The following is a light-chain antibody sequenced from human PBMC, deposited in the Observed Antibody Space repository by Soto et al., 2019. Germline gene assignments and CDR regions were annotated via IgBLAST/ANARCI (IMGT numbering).Light chain of an antibody. V-gene: IGLV1-40*01. CDR1: SSTIGAGYD. CDR2: GDT. CDR3: QSYDSSLSGSV. J-gene: IGLJ3*02. Sequence: QSVLTQPPSVSGAPGQRVTVSCTGSSSTIGAGYDVHWYQQLPGRAPKLLIHGDTNRPSGVPDRFSGSKSGTSASLAITGLQAEDEAEYYCQSYDSSLSGSVFGGGTKLTVL.